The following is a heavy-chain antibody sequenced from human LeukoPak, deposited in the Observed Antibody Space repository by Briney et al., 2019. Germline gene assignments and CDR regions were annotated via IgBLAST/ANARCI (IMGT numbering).Heavy chain of an antibody. J-gene: IGHJ4*02. CDR3: ARTGTPRERYYFDY. V-gene: IGHV4-4*07. D-gene: IGHD1-7*01. CDR1: GDSIRTYY. CDR2: IFTSGST. Sequence: SETLSLTCTVSGDSIRTYYWSWIRQPAGKGLEWIGRIFTSGSTNYNPSLKSRVTLSVDTSKNQFSLKLTSVTAADTAVYYCARTGTPRERYYFDYWGQGTLVTVSS.